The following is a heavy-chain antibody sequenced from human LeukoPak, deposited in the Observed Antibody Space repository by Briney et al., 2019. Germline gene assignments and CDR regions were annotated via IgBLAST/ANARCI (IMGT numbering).Heavy chain of an antibody. CDR3: ARVRSSGSPLDY. V-gene: IGHV3-23*01. CDR1: GFTFSDYY. J-gene: IGHJ4*02. Sequence: GGSLRLSCAASGFTFSDYYMSWVRQAPGKGLEWVSAISGSGGSTYYADSVKGRFTISRDNSKNTLYLQMNSLRAEDTAVYYCARVRSSGSPLDYWGQGTLVTVSS. D-gene: IGHD3-22*01. CDR2: ISGSGGST.